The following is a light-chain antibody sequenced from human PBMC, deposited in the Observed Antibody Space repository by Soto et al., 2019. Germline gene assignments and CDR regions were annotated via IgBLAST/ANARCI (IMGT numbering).Light chain of an antibody. CDR3: MQGTHWPLT. Sequence: DVVMTQSPLSLPVTLGQPASISCRSSQSLVYSDGNTYLNWFQQRPSQSPRRLIYKVSNRDSGVPDRLSASGSGTDFTLKISRVEAEDVGVYYCMQGTHWPLTFGGGTKVEIK. V-gene: IGKV2-30*01. CDR2: KVS. J-gene: IGKJ4*01. CDR1: QSLVYSDGNTY.